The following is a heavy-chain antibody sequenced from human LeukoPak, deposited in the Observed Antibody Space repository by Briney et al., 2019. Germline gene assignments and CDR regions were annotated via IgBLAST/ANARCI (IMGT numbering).Heavy chain of an antibody. CDR1: GGTFSSYA. D-gene: IGHD1-26*01. V-gene: IGHV1-69*04. J-gene: IGHJ4*02. CDR2: IIPILGIA. Sequence: SVKVSCKASGGTFSSYAISWVRQAPGQGLEWMGRIIPILGIANYAQKFQGRVTITADKSTSTAYMELSSLRSEDTAVYYCASTGGESYYGYLDYWGQGTLVTVSS. CDR3: ASTGGESYYGYLDY.